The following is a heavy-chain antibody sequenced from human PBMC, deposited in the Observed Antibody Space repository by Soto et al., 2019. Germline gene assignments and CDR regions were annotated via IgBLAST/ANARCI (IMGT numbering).Heavy chain of an antibody. CDR1: GFAFNSHS. V-gene: IGHV3-30-3*01. CDR3: ARDRVIRYTGYELDL. D-gene: IGHD3-9*01. J-gene: IGHJ5*02. CDR2: MTSDGSSK. Sequence: QMQLLESGGGVVQSGKALRLSCAASGFAFNSHSMHWVRQAPGKGLEWLALMTSDGSSKFYADSVKGRCTISRDNSKNTLYLEMNSLRSEDTAVYYCARDRVIRYTGYELDLWGQGTLVTVSS.